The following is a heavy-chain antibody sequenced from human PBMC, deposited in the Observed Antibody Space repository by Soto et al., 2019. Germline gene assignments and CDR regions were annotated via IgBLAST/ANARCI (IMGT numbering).Heavy chain of an antibody. J-gene: IGHJ6*02. CDR2: INPSGGTT. Sequence: QVQLVQSGAEVKKPGASVKVSCKASGYTFTSYYMHWVRQAPGQGLEWMGIINPSGGTTSYAQKFQGRVTMPRDTSTSTVYVELSSLRSEDTAVYYCAREEYYALGIYYYGMDVWGQGTTVTVSS. CDR3: AREEYYALGIYYYGMDV. V-gene: IGHV1-46*01. CDR1: GYTFTSYY. D-gene: IGHD2-2*01.